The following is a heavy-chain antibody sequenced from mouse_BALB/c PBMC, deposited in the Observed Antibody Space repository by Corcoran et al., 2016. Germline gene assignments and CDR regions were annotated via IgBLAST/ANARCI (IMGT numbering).Heavy chain of an antibody. D-gene: IGHD1-1*01. Sequence: EVQLQQSGPELVKPGASMKISCKASGYSFTGYTMNWVKQSNGKNLEWIGIINPYNGGTSYNQKFKGKATLTVDKSSSTAYMELLSLTSEDSAVYYCASVYGSSYWYFDVWGAGTTVTVSS. J-gene: IGHJ1*01. CDR3: ASVYGSSYWYFDV. V-gene: IGHV1-18*01. CDR2: INPYNGGT. CDR1: GYSFTGYT.